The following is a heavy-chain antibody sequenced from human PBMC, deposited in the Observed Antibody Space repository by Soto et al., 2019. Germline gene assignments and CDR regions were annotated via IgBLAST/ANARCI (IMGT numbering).Heavy chain of an antibody. Sequence: QVQVVESGGGVVQPGRSLRLSCAASGFAFNSYVMHWVRQAPGKGLEWVASIWYDGTKKYYGDSVKGRFTISRDNSKNTVDLQMNGLRGEDRAVYYCPNTLTGPTDYWGQGTLVTVSS. J-gene: IGHJ4*02. CDR1: GFAFNSYV. V-gene: IGHV3-33*03. CDR2: IWYDGTKK. CDR3: PNTLTGPTDY. D-gene: IGHD7-27*01.